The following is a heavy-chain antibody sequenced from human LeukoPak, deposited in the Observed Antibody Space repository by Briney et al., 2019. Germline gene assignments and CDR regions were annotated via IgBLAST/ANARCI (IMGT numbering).Heavy chain of an antibody. Sequence: SETLSLTCTVSGGSISSYYWSWIRQPPGKGLEWIGYIYYSGSTNYNPSLKSRVTISVDTSKNQFSLKLSSVTAADTAVYYCARRPDYYYGMDVWGQGTTVTVSS. J-gene: IGHJ6*02. CDR2: IYYSGST. CDR3: ARRPDYYYGMDV. V-gene: IGHV4-59*08. CDR1: GGSISSYY.